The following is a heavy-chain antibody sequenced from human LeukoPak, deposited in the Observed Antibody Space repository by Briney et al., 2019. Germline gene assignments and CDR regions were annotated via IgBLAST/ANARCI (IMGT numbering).Heavy chain of an antibody. Sequence: GGSLRLSCAASGFTFRSYWMHWVRQTPGKGLVWVSRINSAGSSTTYADSVQGRFTISRDNSRNILYLQMNSLRDEDTAVYFCVRDTGKSYGSWFDPWGQGTLVTVSS. CDR2: INSAGSST. D-gene: IGHD5-18*01. V-gene: IGHV3-74*03. CDR1: GFTFRSYW. J-gene: IGHJ5*02. CDR3: VRDTGKSYGSWFDP.